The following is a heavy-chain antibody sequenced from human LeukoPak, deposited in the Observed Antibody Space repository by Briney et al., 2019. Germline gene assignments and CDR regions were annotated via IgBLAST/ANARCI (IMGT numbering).Heavy chain of an antibody. D-gene: IGHD2/OR15-2a*01. J-gene: IGHJ5*02. CDR1: GFTLSGYS. V-gene: IGHV3-21*01. Sequence: GGSLRLSCVGSGFTLSGYSMSWVRQSPEMGLEWVSSISSDSSSIYYGDSLKGRFTVSRDNAKNSLYLQMTGLKDDDTAIYYCTTLSAHWFDPWGRGTLVTVSS. CDR2: ISSDSSSI. CDR3: TTLSAHWFDP.